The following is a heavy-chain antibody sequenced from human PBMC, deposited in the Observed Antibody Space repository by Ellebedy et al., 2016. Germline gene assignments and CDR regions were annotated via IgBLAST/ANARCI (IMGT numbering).Heavy chain of an antibody. V-gene: IGHV1-8*01. CDR3: ARSSSPGPAAYYYYGMDV. CDR1: GYTFTSYD. J-gene: IGHJ6*02. D-gene: IGHD2-2*01. Sequence: ASVKVSCKASGYTFTSYDINWVRQATGQGLEWMGWMNPNSGNTGYAQKFQGRVTMTRNTSISTAYMELSSLRSEDTAVYYCARSSSPGPAAYYYYGMDVWGQGTTVTVSS. CDR2: MNPNSGNT.